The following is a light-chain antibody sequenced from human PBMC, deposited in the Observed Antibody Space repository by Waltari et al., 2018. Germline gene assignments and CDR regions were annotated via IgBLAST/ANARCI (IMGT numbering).Light chain of an antibody. V-gene: IGLV2-14*03. J-gene: IGLJ3*02. Sequence: QSALTQPASVSGSPGESITISCTGTSSDLGRPNQVSQYQHPPGKAPKLLIPDVNKRPSGVSNRFSGSKSGNTASLTISGLQAEDEADYYCNSFTDSVTWVFGGGTKLTVL. CDR3: NSFTDSVTWV. CDR1: SSDLGRPNQ. CDR2: DVN.